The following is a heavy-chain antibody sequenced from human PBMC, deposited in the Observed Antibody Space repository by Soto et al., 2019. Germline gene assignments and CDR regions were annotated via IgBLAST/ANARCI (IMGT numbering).Heavy chain of an antibody. CDR2: INHSGST. CDR3: ARDRRIVSRGWFDP. D-gene: IGHD2-15*01. J-gene: IGHJ5*02. CDR1: GGSFSGYY. Sequence: QVQLQQWGAGLLKPSETLSLTCAVYGGSFSGYYWSWIRQPPGKGLEWIGEINHSGSTNYNPSLKRRVTISVDTSKNQFSLKLSSVTAADTAVYYCARDRRIVSRGWFDPWGQGTLVTVSS. V-gene: IGHV4-34*01.